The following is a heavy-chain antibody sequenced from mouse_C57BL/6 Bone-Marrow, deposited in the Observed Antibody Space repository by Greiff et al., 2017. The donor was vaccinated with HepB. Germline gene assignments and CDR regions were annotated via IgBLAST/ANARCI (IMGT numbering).Heavy chain of an antibody. CDR3: ARSNDSNLFAY. CDR2: INPGSGGT. V-gene: IGHV1-54*01. Sequence: QVQLQQSGAELVRPGTSVKVSCTASGYAFTNYLIEWVRQRPGPGLEWIGVINPGSGGTSYNEKFKGKATLTADTSSSTAYMQLSSLTSEDSAVYFCARSNDSNLFAYWGQGTLVTVSA. CDR1: GYAFTNYL. D-gene: IGHD2-5*01. J-gene: IGHJ3*01.